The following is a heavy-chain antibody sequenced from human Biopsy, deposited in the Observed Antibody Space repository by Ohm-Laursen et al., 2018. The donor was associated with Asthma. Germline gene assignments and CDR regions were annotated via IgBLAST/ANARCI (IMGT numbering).Heavy chain of an antibody. J-gene: IGHJ4*02. D-gene: IGHD2-21*01. Sequence: SLRLSCTASGFTFGNFWMSWGRQTPGKGLEWVATINGDGSQKSYVDSVKGRFTISRDNAKNSLYLQMNSLRVEDTALYYCAKATLGDIGKDYWGQGTLVTVSS. CDR1: GFTFGNFW. V-gene: IGHV3-7*03. CDR2: INGDGSQK. CDR3: AKATLGDIGKDY.